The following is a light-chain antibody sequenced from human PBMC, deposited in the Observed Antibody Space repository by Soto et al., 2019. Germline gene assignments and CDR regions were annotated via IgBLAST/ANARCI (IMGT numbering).Light chain of an antibody. V-gene: IGKV3-15*01. CDR3: QQYNKWPRT. CDR2: GAS. CDR1: QSISSD. J-gene: IGKJ2*01. Sequence: EILMTQSPATLSLSPGERATLSCRASQSISSDVAWYQQKPGQAPRLLIYGASTTATGIPARFSGSGSGTEFTLTISSLQSEDFAVYNCQQYNKWPRTFGQGTKVDIK.